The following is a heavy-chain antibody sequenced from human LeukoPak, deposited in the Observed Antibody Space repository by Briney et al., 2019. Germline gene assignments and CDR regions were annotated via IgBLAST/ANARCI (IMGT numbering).Heavy chain of an antibody. CDR2: IYYSGST. CDR3: ARGPGGGWFDP. Sequence: PSETLSLTCTVSGGSISSYYWSWIRQPPGKGLEWIGYIYYSGSTNYNPSLKSRVTISVDTSKNQFSLKLSSVTAADTAVYYCARGPGGGWFDPWGQGTLVTVSS. CDR1: GGSISSYY. J-gene: IGHJ5*02. V-gene: IGHV4-59*12. D-gene: IGHD3-10*01.